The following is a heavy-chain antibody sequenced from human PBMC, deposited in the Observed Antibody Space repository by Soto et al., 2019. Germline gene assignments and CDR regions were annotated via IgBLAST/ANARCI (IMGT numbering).Heavy chain of an antibody. CDR1: GVTFTSYA. CDR3: AKGSFGFDY. CDR2: ISRSGDST. D-gene: IGHD3-10*01. J-gene: IGHJ4*02. V-gene: IGHV3-23*01. Sequence: GGSLRLSCAASGVTFTSYAMTWVRQVPGEGLQWVSSISRSGDSTYYADSVKGRFTTSRDNSKNTLYLQMNSLRAEDTAIYYCAKGSFGFDYWGQGTLVTVSS.